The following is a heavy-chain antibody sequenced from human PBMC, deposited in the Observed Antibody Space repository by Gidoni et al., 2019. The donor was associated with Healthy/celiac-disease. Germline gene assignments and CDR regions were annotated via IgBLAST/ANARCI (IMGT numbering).Heavy chain of an antibody. D-gene: IGHD6-13*01. CDR2: IYSGGTP. V-gene: IGHV3-66*01. Sequence: EVQLVESGGGLVQPGGSLRLSCADSGFTGSRNDMSWVRQAPGKGLEVVSVIYSGGTPSSADSVKGRFAISRDNSKNTLYLQMNSLRAEDTAVYYCAREVGIAARIYYYYGMDVWGQGTTVTVSS. CDR3: AREVGIAARIYYYYGMDV. J-gene: IGHJ6*02. CDR1: GFTGSRND.